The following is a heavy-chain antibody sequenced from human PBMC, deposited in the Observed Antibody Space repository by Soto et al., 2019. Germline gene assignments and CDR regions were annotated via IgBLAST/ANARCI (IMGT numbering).Heavy chain of an antibody. J-gene: IGHJ4*02. D-gene: IGHD2-2*02. Sequence: EVQLVESGGGLVQPGGSLRLSCAASGFTFSSYWMHWVRQAPGKGLVWVSRINSDGSSTSYADSVKGRLTISRDNAKNTLYLQMNSLSAEDTAVYYCARGGVGRYCSSTSCYTWVFDYWGQGTLVTGSS. CDR2: INSDGSST. CDR3: ARGGVGRYCSSTSCYTWVFDY. CDR1: GFTFSSYW. V-gene: IGHV3-74*01.